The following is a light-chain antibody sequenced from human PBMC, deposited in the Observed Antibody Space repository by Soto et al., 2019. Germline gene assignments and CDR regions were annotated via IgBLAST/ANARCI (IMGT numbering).Light chain of an antibody. CDR2: DAY. V-gene: IGKV1-5*01. CDR1: QTISSW. Sequence: DIQMTQSPSTLSASIGDRVTITCRASQTISSWLAWYQQLPGKAPKLLIYDAYTLETGVPSRFIGSGSGTDFTLTISSLQPDDFATYYCQQYDSYSWTFGQGTKVEV. J-gene: IGKJ1*01. CDR3: QQYDSYSWT.